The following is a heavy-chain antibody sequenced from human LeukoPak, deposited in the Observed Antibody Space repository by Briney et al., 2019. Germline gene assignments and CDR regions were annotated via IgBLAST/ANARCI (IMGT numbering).Heavy chain of an antibody. CDR3: ARDYSNSYYMDV. Sequence: GGSLRLSCAASGFTFSSYSMNWVRQAPGKGLEWVSSISSSSSYIYYADSVKGRFTISRDNAKNSLYLQMNSLRAEDTAVYYCARDYSNSYYMDVWGKGTTVTVSS. CDR1: GFTFSSYS. J-gene: IGHJ6*03. CDR2: ISSSSSYI. D-gene: IGHD4-11*01. V-gene: IGHV3-21*01.